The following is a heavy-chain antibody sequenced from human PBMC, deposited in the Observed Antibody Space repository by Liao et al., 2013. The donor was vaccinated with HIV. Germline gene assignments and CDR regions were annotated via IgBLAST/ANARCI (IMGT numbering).Heavy chain of an antibody. CDR2: INHSGST. V-gene: IGHV4-34*01. Sequence: QVQPQQWGAGLFKPSETLSLTCAVYGGSFSGYYWSWIRQPPGKGLEWIGEINHSGSTNYNPSLKSRVTISVDTSKNQFSLKLSSVTAADTAVYFCAVGSSWYNGWVYWGQGTLVTVSS. CDR3: AVGSSWYNGWVY. D-gene: IGHD6-13*01. CDR1: GGSFSGYY. J-gene: IGHJ4*02.